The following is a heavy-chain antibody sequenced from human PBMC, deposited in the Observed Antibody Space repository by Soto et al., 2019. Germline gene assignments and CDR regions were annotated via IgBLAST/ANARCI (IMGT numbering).Heavy chain of an antibody. CDR3: ARTEGSDYYGMDV. CDR1: GFTLSSYS. V-gene: IGHV3-21*05. J-gene: IGHJ6*02. Sequence: GGSLRLSCAASGFTLSSYSMNWVRQAPGKGLEWVSFISSSSSYIYYADSVKGRFTISRDNAKNSLYLQMNSLRAEDTAVYYCARTEGSDYYGMDVWGQGTTVTVSS. CDR2: ISSSSSYI. D-gene: IGHD2-15*01.